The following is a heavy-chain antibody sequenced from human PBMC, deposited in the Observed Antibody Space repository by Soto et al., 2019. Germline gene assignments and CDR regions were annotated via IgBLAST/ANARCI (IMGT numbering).Heavy chain of an antibody. Sequence: PGESLKISCAASGFTFSSYAMSWDRQAPGKGLEWVSAISGSGGSTYYADSVKGRFTISRDNSKNTLYLQMNSLRAEDTAVYYYAKASWFGELSRQYYFDYWGQGTLVTVSS. D-gene: IGHD3-10*01. CDR1: GFTFSSYA. J-gene: IGHJ4*02. V-gene: IGHV3-23*01. CDR2: ISGSGGST. CDR3: AKASWFGELSRQYYFDY.